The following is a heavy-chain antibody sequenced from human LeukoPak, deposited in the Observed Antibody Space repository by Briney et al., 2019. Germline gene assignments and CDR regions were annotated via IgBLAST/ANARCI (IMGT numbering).Heavy chain of an antibody. V-gene: IGHV4-34*01. D-gene: IGHD1-26*01. CDR2: INHSGST. CDR3: AYSGYYYYYYGMDV. Sequence: KASETLSLTCAVYGGSFSGYYWSWIRQPPGKGLEWIGEINHSGSTNYNPSLKSRVTISVDTSKNQFSLKLSSVTAADTAVYYCAYSGYYYYYYGMDVWGQGTTVTVSS. CDR1: GGSFSGYY. J-gene: IGHJ6*02.